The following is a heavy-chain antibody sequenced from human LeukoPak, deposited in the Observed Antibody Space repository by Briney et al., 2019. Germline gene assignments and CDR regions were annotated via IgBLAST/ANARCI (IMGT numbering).Heavy chain of an antibody. CDR3: VRSRSARYWYFDL. Sequence: GGSLRLSCAVSGFMFSDYGMSWIRQAPGEGLEWVSFISSGSSSIYYEDSVKGRFTISRDNAKNSVFLQMNNLRAEDTAVYYCVRSRSARYWYFDLWGRGTLVTVSS. CDR2: ISSGSSSI. V-gene: IGHV3-11*01. CDR1: GFMFSDYG. J-gene: IGHJ2*01.